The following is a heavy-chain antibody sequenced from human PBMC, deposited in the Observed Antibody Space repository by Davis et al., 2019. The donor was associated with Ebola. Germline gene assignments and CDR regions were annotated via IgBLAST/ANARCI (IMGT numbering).Heavy chain of an antibody. V-gene: IGHV3-7*03. J-gene: IGHJ6*02. CDR3: ARDKTTLFGVYYGMDV. CDR2: IKQDGSEK. D-gene: IGHD3-16*01. Sequence: GESLKISCAASGFTFSSYGMHWVRQAPGKGLEWVANIKQDGSEKYYVDSVKGRFTISRDNAKNSLYLQMNSLRAEDTAVYYCARDKTTLFGVYYGMDVWGQGTTVTVSS. CDR1: GFTFSSYG.